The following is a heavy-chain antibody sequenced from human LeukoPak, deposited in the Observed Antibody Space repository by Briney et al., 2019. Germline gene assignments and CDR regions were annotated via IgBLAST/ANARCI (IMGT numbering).Heavy chain of an antibody. D-gene: IGHD3-22*01. CDR3: AKGGGATMIVVVISPFDY. J-gene: IGHJ4*02. V-gene: IGHV3-33*06. Sequence: GGSLRLSCAASGFTFSSYGMHWVRQAPGKGLEWVAVIWYDGSNKYYADSVKGRFTISRDNSKNTLYLQMNSLRAEDTAVYYCAKGGGATMIVVVISPFDYWGQGTLVTVSS. CDR1: GFTFSSYG. CDR2: IWYDGSNK.